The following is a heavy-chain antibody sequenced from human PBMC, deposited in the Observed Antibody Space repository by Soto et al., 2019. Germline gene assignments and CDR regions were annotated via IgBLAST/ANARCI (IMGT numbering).Heavy chain of an antibody. Sequence: ASVKVSCKASGGTFSSCAISWVRQAPGQGLEWMGGIIPIFGTANYAQKFQGRVTITADKSTSTAYMELSSLRSEDTAVYYCAREENMYCSGGSCHLYPHYYGMDVWGQGTTVTVSS. D-gene: IGHD2-15*01. J-gene: IGHJ6*02. CDR2: IIPIFGTA. CDR1: GGTFSSCA. V-gene: IGHV1-69*06. CDR3: AREENMYCSGGSCHLYPHYYGMDV.